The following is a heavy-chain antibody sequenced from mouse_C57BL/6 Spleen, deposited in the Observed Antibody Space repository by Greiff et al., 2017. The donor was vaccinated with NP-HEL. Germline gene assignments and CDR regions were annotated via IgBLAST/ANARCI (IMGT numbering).Heavy chain of an antibody. CDR2: IDPNSGGT. J-gene: IGHJ3*01. CDR3: ARTYYYGSSYPWFAY. Sequence: QVQLQQPGAELVKPGASVKLSCKASGYTFTSYWMPWVKQRPGRGLEWIGRIDPNSGGTTYIEKFKSQATLPVDKPSSTAYMQLSSLTSEDSAVYYCARTYYYGSSYPWFAYWGQGTLGTVSA. CDR1: GYTFTSYW. D-gene: IGHD1-1*01. V-gene: IGHV1-72*01.